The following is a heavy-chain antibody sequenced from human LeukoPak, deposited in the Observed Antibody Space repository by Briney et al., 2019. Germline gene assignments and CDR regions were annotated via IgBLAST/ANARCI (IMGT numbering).Heavy chain of an antibody. CDR1: GGSISSGGFS. CDR2: IYHSGNT. Sequence: PSQTLSLTRAISGGSISSGGFSWSWIRQPPGKGLEWIGYIYHSGNTYYNPSLKSRVTISIDRSTHQFSLNLSSVTAADTAVYYCAGATVTYYFDYWGQGTLVTVSS. J-gene: IGHJ4*02. V-gene: IGHV4-30-2*01. CDR3: AGATVTYYFDY. D-gene: IGHD3-10*01.